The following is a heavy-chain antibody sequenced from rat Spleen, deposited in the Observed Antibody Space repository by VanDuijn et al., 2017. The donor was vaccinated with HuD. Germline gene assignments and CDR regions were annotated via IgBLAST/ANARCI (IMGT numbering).Heavy chain of an antibody. CDR2: IWTGGNT. Sequence: QVQLKESGPGLVQPSQTLSLTCTVSGFSLTSYHVSWVRQSPGKGLEWMGVIWTGGNTANNSLLKSRLSISRDTSKSQVFLKMNSLQTDDTGTYYCTRDGGYNSGYGGYVMDAWGQGASVTVSS. CDR3: TRDGGYNSGYGGYVMDA. CDR1: GFSLTSYH. J-gene: IGHJ4*01. V-gene: IGHV2-43*01. D-gene: IGHD4-3*01.